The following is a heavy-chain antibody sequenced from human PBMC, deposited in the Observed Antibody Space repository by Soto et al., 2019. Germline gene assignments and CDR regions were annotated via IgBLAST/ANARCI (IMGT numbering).Heavy chain of an antibody. CDR2: ISSGGNTV. Sequence: VGSLRLSCAASRFTFSTYEMIWVRQAPGKGLEWVSYISSGGNTVYYADSVKGRFTISRDNTRNSLYLQMNSLRDEDTALYYCVRYCSSTLCNGVATRTFDYWGQGTLVTVSS. J-gene: IGHJ4*02. D-gene: IGHD2-2*01. V-gene: IGHV3-48*03. CDR3: VRYCSSTLCNGVATRTFDY. CDR1: RFTFSTYE.